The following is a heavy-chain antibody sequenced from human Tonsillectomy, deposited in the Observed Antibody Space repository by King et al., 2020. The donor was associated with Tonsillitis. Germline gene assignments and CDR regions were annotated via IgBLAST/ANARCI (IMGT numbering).Heavy chain of an antibody. Sequence: VQLVESGGGLVQPGRSLRLSCRASGFTLGDYALSWFRQAPGKGLEWVGFIRSKAYGGTIEYAASVRGRLIISRDDSKSIAYLQMNSLKTEDTAVYYCTRVWFGELYSPFDYWGQGTLVTVPS. CDR2: IRSKAYGGTI. CDR3: TRVWFGELYSPFDY. V-gene: IGHV3-49*03. J-gene: IGHJ4*02. D-gene: IGHD3-10*01. CDR1: GFTLGDYA.